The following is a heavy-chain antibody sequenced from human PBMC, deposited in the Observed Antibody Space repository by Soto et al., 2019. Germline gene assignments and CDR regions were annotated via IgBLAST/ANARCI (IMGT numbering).Heavy chain of an antibody. J-gene: IGHJ5*02. V-gene: IGHV1-18*01. CDR2: ISAYNGNT. CDR3: ANDSSWYPTGWFDP. D-gene: IGHD6-13*01. Sequence: ASVKVSCKASGYTFISYGISWVRQAPGQGLEWMGWISAYNGNTNYAQKFQGRVTMTTDTSTSTAYMELRSLRSDDTAVYYCANDSSWYPTGWFDPWGQGTLVTVSS. CDR1: GYTFISYG.